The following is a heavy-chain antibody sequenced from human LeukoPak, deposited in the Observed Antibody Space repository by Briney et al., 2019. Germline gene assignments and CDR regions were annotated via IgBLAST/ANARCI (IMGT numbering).Heavy chain of an antibody. CDR2: ISGSGGSS. Sequence: GGSLRLSCAASGFTFSSYAMSWVRQAPGKGLEWVSVISGSGGSSYYADSVKGRFTISRDNSKNALYLQMNSLRAEDTAIYYCAKGSAHYWSGYQYDYYYYMDVWGKGTTVTVSS. CDR1: GFTFSSYA. J-gene: IGHJ6*03. CDR3: AKGSAHYWSGYQYDYYYYMDV. D-gene: IGHD3-3*02. V-gene: IGHV3-23*01.